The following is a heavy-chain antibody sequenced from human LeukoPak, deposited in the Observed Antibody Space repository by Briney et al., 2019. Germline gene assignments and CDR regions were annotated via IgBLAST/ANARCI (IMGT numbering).Heavy chain of an antibody. D-gene: IGHD3-10*01. CDR2: ISYPGST. CDR1: GGSNSRYY. J-gene: IGHJ6*03. Sequence: PSETLSVTCPVTGGSNSRYYWSWLRQPPGKGLHGIGYISYPGSTNYNPSLNSRVPISIDTSKNQFSLKLSSVTAAATAVYYCARGVGELLSYYYYYYMDVWGKGTTVTISS. V-gene: IGHV4-59*01. CDR3: ARGVGELLSYYYYYYMDV.